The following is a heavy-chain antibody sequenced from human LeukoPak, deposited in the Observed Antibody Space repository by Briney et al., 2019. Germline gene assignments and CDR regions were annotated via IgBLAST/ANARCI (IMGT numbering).Heavy chain of an antibody. D-gene: IGHD3-9*01. CDR1: GGSISSDY. CDR3: ARTNRVVTGVLYFDY. Sequence: SETLSLTCGVSGGSISSDYWSWIRQPPGKGLQWIGYINYSGSINYNPSLKSRVTISVDTSKNQFSVNLSSVTTADTAVYYCARTNRVVTGVLYFDYWGQGTLVTVSS. J-gene: IGHJ4*02. CDR2: INYSGSI. V-gene: IGHV4-59*01.